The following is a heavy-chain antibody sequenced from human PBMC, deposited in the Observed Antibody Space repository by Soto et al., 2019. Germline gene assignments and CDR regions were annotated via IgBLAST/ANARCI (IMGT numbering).Heavy chain of an antibody. CDR3: AHSPNDYQYDWFDP. V-gene: IGHV2-5*02. Sequence: QITLKESGPTLVKPTQTLTLTCTFSGFSLTTRGVGVGWIRQPPGKALECLALIYWDDDKRYSPSLQSRLSITKDTSKNQVGRTMTNVDPVDTATYYCAHSPNDYQYDWFDPWGQGTLGSVSS. CDR1: GFSLTTRGVG. J-gene: IGHJ5*02. D-gene: IGHD3-16*01. CDR2: IYWDDDK.